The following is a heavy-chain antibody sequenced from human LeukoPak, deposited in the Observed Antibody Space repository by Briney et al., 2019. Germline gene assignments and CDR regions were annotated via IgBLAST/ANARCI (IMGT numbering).Heavy chain of an antibody. CDR1: GFTFRSYG. Sequence: GGTLRLSCAASGFTFRSYGMSWVRQAPGKGLEWVSGHNWDGGRTGYADSVKGRFTISRDNAKNFLYLQMNSLRVEDTAMYYCARDGLRRPPTPYCGGDCPLDYWGQGTLVSVSS. J-gene: IGHJ4*02. CDR2: HNWDGGRT. V-gene: IGHV3-20*04. CDR3: ARDGLRRPPTPYCGGDCPLDY. D-gene: IGHD2-21*02.